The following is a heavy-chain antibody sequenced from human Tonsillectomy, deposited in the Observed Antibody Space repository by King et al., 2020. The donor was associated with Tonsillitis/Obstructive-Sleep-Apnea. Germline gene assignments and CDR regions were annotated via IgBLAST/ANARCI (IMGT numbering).Heavy chain of an antibody. CDR2: INPNSGGT. Sequence: QLVQSGAEVKKPGASVKVSCKASGYTFTDYYMHWVRQAPGQGLEWMGWINPNSGGTDSAQKFRGRVTMTRDTSISTAYMELSSLTSDDTAVYSCARCPRGYSYGSVDYWGQGTLVTVSS. CDR3: ARCPRGYSYGSVDY. CDR1: GYTFTDYY. D-gene: IGHD5-18*01. J-gene: IGHJ4*02. V-gene: IGHV1-2*02.